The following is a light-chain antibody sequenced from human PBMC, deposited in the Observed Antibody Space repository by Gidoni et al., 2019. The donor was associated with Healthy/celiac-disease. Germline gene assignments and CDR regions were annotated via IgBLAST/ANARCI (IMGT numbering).Light chain of an antibody. J-gene: IGKJ2*04. V-gene: IGKV1-39*01. CDR1: QSISSY. CDR2: AAS. CDR3: QQSYSTPMCS. Sequence: DIQMTQSPSSLSASVGDRVTITCRASQSISSYLNWYQQKPGKAPKLRIYAASSLQSGVPSMFSGSGSVTDFTLTISSLQPEDFATYYCQQSYSTPMCSFGQGTQLEIK.